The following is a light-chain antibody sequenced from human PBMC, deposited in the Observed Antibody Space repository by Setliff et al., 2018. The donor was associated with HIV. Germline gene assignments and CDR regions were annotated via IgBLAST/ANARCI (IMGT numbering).Light chain of an antibody. V-gene: IGLV2-14*03. CDR2: DVS. CDR3: AAWDDSLNGDV. CDR1: SSDIGAYNY. Sequence: QSALAQPASVSGSPGQSITISCTGTSSDIGAYNYVSWYQQQSGKGPKLMIFDVSNRPSGVSNRFSGSKSGNTASLTISGLQSEDEADYYCAAWDDSLNGDVFGTGTKGTVL. J-gene: IGLJ1*01.